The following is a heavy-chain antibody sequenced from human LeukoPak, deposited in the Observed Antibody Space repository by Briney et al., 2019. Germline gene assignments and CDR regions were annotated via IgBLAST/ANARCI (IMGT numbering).Heavy chain of an antibody. V-gene: IGHV4-39*07. Sequence: SETLSLTCSVSGGSISSSSYYWGWIRQPPGKGLEWIGEINHSGSTNYNPSLKSRVTISVDTSKNQFSLKLSSVTAADTAVYYCARGQGFGVTRVDYWGQGTLVTVSS. D-gene: IGHD3-10*01. J-gene: IGHJ4*02. CDR3: ARGQGFGVTRVDY. CDR2: INHSGST. CDR1: GGSISSSSYY.